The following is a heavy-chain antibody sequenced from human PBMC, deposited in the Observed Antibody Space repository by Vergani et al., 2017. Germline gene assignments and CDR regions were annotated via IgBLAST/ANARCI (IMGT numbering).Heavy chain of an antibody. CDR1: GFTFSNAW. D-gene: IGHD2-2*01. Sequence: EVQLVESGGGLVKPGGSLRLSCAASGFTFSNAWMSWVRQAPGKGLEWVGRIKSKTDGGTTDYAAPVKGRFTISRDDSKNTLYLQMNSLKTEDTAVYYCTTACCSSTSCLNWGQGTLVTVSS. V-gene: IGHV3-15*01. CDR2: IKSKTDGGTT. J-gene: IGHJ4*02. CDR3: TTACCSSTSCLN.